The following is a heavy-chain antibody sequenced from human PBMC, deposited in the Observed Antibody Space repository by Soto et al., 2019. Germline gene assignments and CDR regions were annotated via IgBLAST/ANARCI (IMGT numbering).Heavy chain of an antibody. D-gene: IGHD6-6*01. V-gene: IGHV1-24*01. CDR3: VRQYRDSQYYSGLDV. CDR2: FDPEDGET. Sequence: ASVKVSCKVSGYTLTELSMHWVRQAPGKGLEWMGGFDPEDGETIYTQKFQGRVTMTEDTSKNQFSLQLNSVTPEDTAVYYCVRQYRDSQYYSGLDVWGQGTTVTVSS. J-gene: IGHJ6*02. CDR1: GYTLTELS.